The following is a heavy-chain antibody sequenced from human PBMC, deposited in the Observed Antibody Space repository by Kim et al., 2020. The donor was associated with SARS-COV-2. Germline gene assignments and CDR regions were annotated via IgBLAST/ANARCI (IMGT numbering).Heavy chain of an antibody. CDR2: MSYDGSNI. CDR1: GFTFNTYG. J-gene: IGHJ4*02. V-gene: IGHV3-30*03. Sequence: GGSLRLSCAASGFTFNTYGMHWVRQAPGKGLEWVAAMSYDGSNIYYADSVKGRFTISRDNSKNTLYLQMNSLRAEDTAVYYCARDLIRTVTAWDWGQGTLVTVSS. CDR3: ARDLIRTVTAWD. D-gene: IGHD2-21*02.